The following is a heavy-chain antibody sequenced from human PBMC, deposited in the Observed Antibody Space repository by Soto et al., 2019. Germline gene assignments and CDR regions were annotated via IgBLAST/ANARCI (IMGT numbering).Heavy chain of an antibody. V-gene: IGHV3-72*01. CDR1: GFTFSDHY. CDR2: TRNKANSYTT. J-gene: IGHJ4*02. D-gene: IGHD1-1*01. Sequence: EVQLVESGGGLVQPGRSLRLSCAASGFTFSDHYMDWVRQAPGKGLEWVGRTRNKANSYTTDYAASVKGRFTISRDDSTNSLYLQMNGLKIEVTAVYYSTRVGGNGCNLDYWGQRTLVTVSS. CDR3: TRVGGNGCNLDY.